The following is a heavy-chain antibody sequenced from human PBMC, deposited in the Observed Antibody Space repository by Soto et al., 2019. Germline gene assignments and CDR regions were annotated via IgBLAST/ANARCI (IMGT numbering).Heavy chain of an antibody. CDR1: GFTFSIFA. Sequence: PGGSLRLACTGSGFTFSIFAMDWVRHAPGDGLEWVSYIDTRRRRRRYANRVRGRCYVSRDDATNSVHPQMDSLSDEDTAVYYCARASIAGHRSGNDFEYWGQGTLVTVSS. CDR2: IDTRRRRR. V-gene: IGHV3-48*02. J-gene: IGHJ4*01. D-gene: IGHD6-6*01. CDR3: ARASIAGHRSGNDFEY.